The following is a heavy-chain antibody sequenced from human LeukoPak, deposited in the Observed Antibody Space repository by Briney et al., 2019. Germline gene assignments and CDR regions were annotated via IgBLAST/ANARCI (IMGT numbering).Heavy chain of an antibody. J-gene: IGHJ4*02. Sequence: GGPLRLSYAASGFTFSSYAMCWVRKAPGKGLELVSAISGSRGRTDYAYSVRGRFTIPRDNSKNALYRQRNSLRAEDSAVYYCASVGIVATYDWGQGTLVTVPS. D-gene: IGHD5-12*01. CDR3: ASVGIVATYD. CDR1: GFTFSSYA. CDR2: ISGSRGRT. V-gene: IGHV3-23*01.